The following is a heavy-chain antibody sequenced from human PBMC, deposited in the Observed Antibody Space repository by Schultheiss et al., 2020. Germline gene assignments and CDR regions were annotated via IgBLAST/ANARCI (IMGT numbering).Heavy chain of an antibody. J-gene: IGHJ4*01. CDR3: TIARAYCYGDDCFSYFDY. V-gene: IGHV4-59*03. Sequence: SETVSLTCAVSGGSIRNYYWSWIRQSPGKGLEWIAYIYSSGIINYNPSLKSRGTISMDTSKNQFSLKLRPVTAADTAVYYCTIARAYCYGDDCFSYFDYLGQGTRVTVSS. D-gene: IGHD2-21*01. CDR1: GGSIRNYY. CDR2: IYSSGII.